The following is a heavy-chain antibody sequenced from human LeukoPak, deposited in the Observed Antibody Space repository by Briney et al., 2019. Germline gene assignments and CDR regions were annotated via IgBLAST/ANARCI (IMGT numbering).Heavy chain of an antibody. Sequence: GASVKVSCKPSGYTFTGYYMHWVRQAPGQGLEWMGRINPNGGGTSYAQKFQGRVTMTRDTSISTAYMELSRLRSDDTAGYYCARVFAYAYGSGSYTLDYWGQGTLVTVSS. CDR1: GYTFTGYY. D-gene: IGHD3-10*01. CDR3: ARVFAYAYGSGSYTLDY. CDR2: INPNGGGT. V-gene: IGHV1-2*06. J-gene: IGHJ4*02.